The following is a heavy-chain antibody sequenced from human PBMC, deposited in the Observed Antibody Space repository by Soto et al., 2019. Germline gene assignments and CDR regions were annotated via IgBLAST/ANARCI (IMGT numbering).Heavy chain of an antibody. CDR2: INPNSGGT. CDR1: GYTFTGYY. D-gene: IGHD1-26*01. J-gene: IGHJ6*02. CDR3: ARATLEGAMAPGPNRSYFYYGMDV. Sequence: ASVKVSCKASGYTFTGYYMHWVRQAPGQGLEWMGWINPNSGGTNYAQKFQGRVTMTRDTSISTAYMELSRLRSDVTAVYYCARATLEGAMAPGPNRSYFYYGMDVWGQGTTVTVSS. V-gene: IGHV1-2*02.